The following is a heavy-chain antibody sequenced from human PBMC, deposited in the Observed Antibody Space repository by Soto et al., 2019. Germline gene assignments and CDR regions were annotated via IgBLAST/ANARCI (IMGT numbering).Heavy chain of an antibody. CDR2: INAGNGNT. V-gene: IGHV1-3*05. J-gene: IGHJ4*02. CDR3: ARGITLPTPLDF. Sequence: QVQLVQSGAEEKKPGASVKVSCKASGYTFTSYAMHWVRQAPGQRLEWMGWINAGNGNTKYLQKFQGRVTLTRDTSESSDDMELCSLRSEDTAGYYCARGITLPTPLDFWGQGTLVTVSS. CDR1: GYTFTSYA. D-gene: IGHD1-20*01.